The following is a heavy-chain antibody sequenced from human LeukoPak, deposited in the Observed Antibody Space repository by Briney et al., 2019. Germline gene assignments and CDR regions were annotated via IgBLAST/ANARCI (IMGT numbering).Heavy chain of an antibody. D-gene: IGHD4-17*01. Sequence: SVKVSCKASGGTFSSYAISWVRQAPGQGLEWMGRIVPIFGIANYAQKFQGRVTITADKSTSTAYMELSSLRSEDTAVYYCAREGLRSFKWFDPWGQGTLVTVSS. V-gene: IGHV1-69*04. CDR2: IVPIFGIA. CDR3: AREGLRSFKWFDP. J-gene: IGHJ5*02. CDR1: GGTFSSYA.